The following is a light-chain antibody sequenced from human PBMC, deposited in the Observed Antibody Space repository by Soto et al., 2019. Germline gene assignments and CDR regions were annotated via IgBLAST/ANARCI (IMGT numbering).Light chain of an antibody. CDR3: SSFSSAIAFV. J-gene: IGLJ1*01. Sequence: QSALTQPASVSGSPGQSITISCTGTSSDIGAYNYVSWYQQHPGKAPNLMIYEVTNRPSGISNRFSGSRSGNTASLSISGLQAEDEADYYCSSFSSAIAFVFGTGTKVTVL. V-gene: IGLV2-14*01. CDR2: EVT. CDR1: SSDIGAYNY.